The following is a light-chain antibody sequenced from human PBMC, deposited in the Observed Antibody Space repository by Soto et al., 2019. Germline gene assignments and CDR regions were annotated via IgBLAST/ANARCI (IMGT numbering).Light chain of an antibody. Sequence: DIQMTQSPSSLSASVGDRVTITCRASQGISNYIAWYQQKPGKVPKLLIYAASTLQSGVPSRFSGSGSGTDFTLTISSLQPDDVSTYYCQNYNSGPRTFGQGTKVEIK. CDR3: QNYNSGPRT. J-gene: IGKJ1*01. CDR1: QGISNY. V-gene: IGKV1-27*01. CDR2: AAS.